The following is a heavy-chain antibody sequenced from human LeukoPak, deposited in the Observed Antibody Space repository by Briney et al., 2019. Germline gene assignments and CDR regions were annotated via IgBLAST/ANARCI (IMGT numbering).Heavy chain of an antibody. Sequence: PSETLSLTCTVSGGSFSSSDDYWGWIRQPPGKGLEWIGVFYYGGSTYYHPSLKSRVPISMDTSKGQFSLRLTPVTAADTSMYYCAGGVGATTYFWGQGTLVTVSS. D-gene: IGHD1-26*01. J-gene: IGHJ4*02. V-gene: IGHV4-39*07. CDR2: FYYGGST. CDR3: AGGVGATTYF. CDR1: GGSFSSSDDY.